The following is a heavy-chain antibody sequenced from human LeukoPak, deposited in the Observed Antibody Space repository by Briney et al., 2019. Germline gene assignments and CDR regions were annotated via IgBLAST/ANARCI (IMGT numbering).Heavy chain of an antibody. D-gene: IGHD1-26*01. CDR2: IIPILGIA. CDR1: GGTFSSYA. CDR3: VRDPHSGEPPGGID. J-gene: IGHJ4*02. V-gene: IGHV1-69*04. Sequence: ASVKVSCKASGGTFSSYAISWVRQAPGQGLEWMGRIIPILGIANYAQKFQGRVTITADKSTSTAYMELSSLRSEDTAVYYCVRDPHSGEPPGGIDWGQGTLVTVSS.